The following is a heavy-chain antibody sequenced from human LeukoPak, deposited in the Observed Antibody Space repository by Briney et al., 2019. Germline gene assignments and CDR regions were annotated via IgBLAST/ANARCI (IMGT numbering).Heavy chain of an antibody. D-gene: IGHD3-10*01. CDR3: ARAFGVYYYGSGKVFGY. J-gene: IGHJ4*02. CDR1: GYTFTSYD. CDR2: MNPNSGNT. V-gene: IGHV1-8*03. Sequence: ASVKVSCKASGYTFTSYDINWVRQATGQGLEWMGWMNPNSGNTGYAQKFQGRVTITRNTSISTAYMELSSLRSEDTAVYYCARAFGVYYYGSGKVFGYWGQGTLVTVSS.